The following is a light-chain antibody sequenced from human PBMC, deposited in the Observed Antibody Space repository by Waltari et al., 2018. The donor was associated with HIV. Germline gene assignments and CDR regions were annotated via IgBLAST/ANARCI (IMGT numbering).Light chain of an antibody. CDR1: DSNIGRHT. V-gene: IGLV1-44*01. J-gene: IGLJ3*02. CDR3: ATWDDSLRGRV. CDR2: NNN. Sequence: QSVLTQPPSASGTPGQRVPISCSGTDSNIGRHTVNWYQHLPGTAPKLLMYNNNERPSGVPDRFSGSKSGTSASLAISGLQSDDEANYYCATWDDSLRGRVFGGGTKLTVL.